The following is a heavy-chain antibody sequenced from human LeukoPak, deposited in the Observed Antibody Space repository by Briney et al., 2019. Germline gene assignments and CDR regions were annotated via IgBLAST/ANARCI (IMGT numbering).Heavy chain of an antibody. Sequence: SETLSLTCTVSGGSISSYYWSWIRQPAGKGLEWIGRIYTSGSTNYNPSLKSRVTISVDRSKNQFSLKLSSVTAADTAVYYCARDAVAARLFDSSRAFDIWGQGTMVTVSS. V-gene: IGHV4-4*07. D-gene: IGHD6-6*01. CDR1: GGSISSYY. J-gene: IGHJ3*02. CDR3: ARDAVAARLFDSSRAFDI. CDR2: IYTSGST.